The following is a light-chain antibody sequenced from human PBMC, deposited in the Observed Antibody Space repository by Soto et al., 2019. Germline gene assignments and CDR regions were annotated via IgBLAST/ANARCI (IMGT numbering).Light chain of an antibody. CDR3: SSYAGSNLWV. J-gene: IGLJ3*02. V-gene: IGLV2-8*01. CDR1: SSDVGNYKY. Sequence: QSVLTQSPSASGSPGQSVTISCTGTSSDVGNYKYVSWYQQHPDKAPKLMIYEVSKRPSGVPDRFSGSKSGNTASLTVSGLQVEDEDDYYCSSYAGSNLWVFGGGTKLTVL. CDR2: EVS.